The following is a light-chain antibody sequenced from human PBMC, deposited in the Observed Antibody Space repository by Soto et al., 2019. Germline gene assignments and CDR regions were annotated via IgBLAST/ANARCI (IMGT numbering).Light chain of an antibody. CDR2: EVS. CDR3: SSYAGSNNFVV. J-gene: IGLJ2*01. V-gene: IGLV2-8*01. CDR1: SSDVGVYNY. Sequence: QSALTQPASASGSPGQSVTISCTGTSSDVGVYNYVSWYQQHPGKAPKLMIYEVSKRPSGVPDRFSGSKSGNTASLTVSGLQAEDEADYYCSSYAGSNNFVVFGGGTKLTVL.